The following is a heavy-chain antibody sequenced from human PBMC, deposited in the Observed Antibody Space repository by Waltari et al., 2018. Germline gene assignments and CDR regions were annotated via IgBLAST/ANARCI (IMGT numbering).Heavy chain of an antibody. D-gene: IGHD3-22*01. CDR3: AREIGSYDSSGYAYYFDY. J-gene: IGHJ4*02. V-gene: IGHV3-11*01. Sequence: ISRDNAKNSLYLQMNSLRAEDTAVYYCAREIGSYDSSGYAYYFDYWGQGTLVTVSS.